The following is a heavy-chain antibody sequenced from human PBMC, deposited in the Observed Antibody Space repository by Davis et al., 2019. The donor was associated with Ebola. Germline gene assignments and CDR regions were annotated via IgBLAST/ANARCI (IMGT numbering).Heavy chain of an antibody. CDR3: ARWHYGDYVSFVY. V-gene: IGHV3-11*03. J-gene: IGHJ4*02. CDR2: ISSSSSYT. D-gene: IGHD4-17*01. Sequence: GGSLRLSCAASGFTFSDYYMSWIRQAPGKGLEWVSYISSSSSYTNYADSVKGRFTISRDNAKNSLYLQMNSLRAEDTAVYYCARWHYGDYVSFVYWGQGTLVTVSS. CDR1: GFTFSDYY.